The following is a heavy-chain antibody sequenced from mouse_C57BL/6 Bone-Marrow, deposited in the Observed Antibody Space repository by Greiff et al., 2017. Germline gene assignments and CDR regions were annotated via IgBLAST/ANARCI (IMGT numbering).Heavy chain of an antibody. CDR3: AREVFSWFAY. V-gene: IGHV3-6*01. J-gene: IGHJ3*01. CDR2: ISYDGSN. Sequence: EVKLLESGPGLVKPSQSLSLTCSVTCYSITSGYYWNWIRQFPGNQLEWMGYISYDGSNNYNPPLKNRIPITRDTSKNQFFLKLNSVTTADTATYYCAREVFSWFAYWGQGTLVTVSA. CDR1: CYSITSGYY.